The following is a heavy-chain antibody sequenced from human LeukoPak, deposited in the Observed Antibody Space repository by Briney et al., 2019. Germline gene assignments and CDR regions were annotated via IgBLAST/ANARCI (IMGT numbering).Heavy chain of an antibody. J-gene: IGHJ5*02. CDR3: AKETYSSGWAWAFDP. CDR1: GFTFSSYE. CDR2: ISWNSGSI. V-gene: IGHV3-9*01. D-gene: IGHD6-19*01. Sequence: GGSLRLSCAASGFTFSSYEMNWVRQAPGKGLEWVSGISWNSGSIGYADSVKGRFTISRDNAKNSLYLQMNSLRAEDTALYYCAKETYSSGWAWAFDPWGQGTLVTVSS.